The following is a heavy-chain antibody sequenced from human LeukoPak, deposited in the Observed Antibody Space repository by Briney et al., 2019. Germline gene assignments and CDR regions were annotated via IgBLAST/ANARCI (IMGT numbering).Heavy chain of an antibody. CDR3: ARRTPGYCSGGSCYGFQH. V-gene: IGHV3-48*04. D-gene: IGHD2-15*01. Sequence: GGSLRLSCAAPGFTFSSYNMNWVRQAPGKGLEWVSYISSSSSTIYYADSVKGRFTISRDNAKNSLYLQMNSLRAEDTAVYYCARRTPGYCSGGSCYGFQHWGQGTLVTVSS. CDR1: GFTFSSYN. CDR2: ISSSSSTI. J-gene: IGHJ1*01.